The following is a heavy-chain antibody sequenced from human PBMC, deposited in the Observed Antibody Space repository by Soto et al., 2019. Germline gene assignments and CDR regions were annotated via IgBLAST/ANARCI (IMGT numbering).Heavy chain of an antibody. V-gene: IGHV3-74*01. J-gene: IGHJ4*02. Sequence: GGSLRLSCAASGFTFSSYWMHWVRQAPGKGLVWVSRINSDGSSTSYADSVKGRFTISRDNAKNTLYLQMNSLRAEDTAVYYCARRGYSGYVAIFDYWGQGTLVTVSS. CDR2: INSDGSST. CDR3: ARRGYSGYVAIFDY. CDR1: GFTFSSYW. D-gene: IGHD5-12*01.